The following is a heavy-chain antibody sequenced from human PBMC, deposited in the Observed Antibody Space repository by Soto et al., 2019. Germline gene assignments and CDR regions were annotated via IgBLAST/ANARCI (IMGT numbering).Heavy chain of an antibody. V-gene: IGHV4-30-4*01. J-gene: IGHJ5*01. D-gene: IGHD2-15*01. CDR1: GDSISSVDYF. CDR2: IYKSATT. CDR3: ARGRYCLTGRCFPNWFDS. Sequence: SETLSLTCSVSGDSISSVDYFWAWIRQPPGQALEYIGYIYKSATTYYNPSFESRVAISLDTSKSQFSLNVTSVTAADTAVYFCARGRYCLTGRCFPNWFDSWGQGALVTVSS.